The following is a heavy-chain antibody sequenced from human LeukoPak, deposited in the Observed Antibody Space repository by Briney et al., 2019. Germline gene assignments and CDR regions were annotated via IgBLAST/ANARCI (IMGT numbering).Heavy chain of an antibody. J-gene: IGHJ3*01. V-gene: IGHV3-23*01. Sequence: PGGSLRLSCAASGFIFSSYSMSWVRQAPGKGLEWVSAIGGSGGNTYYADSVKGRFTISRDNSKNTLYLQMNSLRAEDTAVYYCARDPTVTNFWGQGTMVTVSS. CDR3: ARDPTVTNF. CDR1: GFIFSSYS. D-gene: IGHD4-17*01. CDR2: IGGSGGNT.